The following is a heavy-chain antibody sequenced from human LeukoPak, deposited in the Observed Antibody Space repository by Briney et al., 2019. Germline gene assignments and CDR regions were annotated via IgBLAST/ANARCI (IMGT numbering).Heavy chain of an antibody. CDR3: ARESPGATRDY. Sequence: GGSLRLSRAPSVFSLSSDEMRCVSQAPEKGRGWGSYIIGSGSTIYYADSVRGRFSTSRDTAKNSLYLQIASLRAEGTAVYFCARESPGATRDYWGQGTLVTVSS. CDR2: IIGSGSTI. CDR1: VFSLSSDE. V-gene: IGHV3-48*03. J-gene: IGHJ4*02. D-gene: IGHD1-26*01.